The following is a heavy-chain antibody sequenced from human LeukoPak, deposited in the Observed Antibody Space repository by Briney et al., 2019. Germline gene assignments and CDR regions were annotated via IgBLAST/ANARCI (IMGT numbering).Heavy chain of an antibody. Sequence: ASVKVSCKVSGYTLTELSMHWVRQAPGKGLEWMGGFDPEDGETIYAQKFQGRVTTTEDTSTDTAYMELSSLRSEDTAVYYCATDRGGLSPDYYDSSGFDYWGQGTLVTVSS. CDR3: ATDRGGLSPDYYDSSGFDY. CDR1: GYTLTELS. J-gene: IGHJ4*02. D-gene: IGHD3-22*01. CDR2: FDPEDGET. V-gene: IGHV1-24*01.